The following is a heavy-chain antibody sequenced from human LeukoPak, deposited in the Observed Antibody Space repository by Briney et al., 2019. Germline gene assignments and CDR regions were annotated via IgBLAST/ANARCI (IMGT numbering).Heavy chain of an antibody. CDR2: IWYDGSNK. CDR1: GFTFSSYG. Sequence: GGSLRLSCAASGFTFSSYGMPWVRQAPGKGLEWVAVIWYDGSNKYYADSVKGRFTISRDNSKNTLYLQMNSLRAEDTAVYYCAREGGGIVVVPAARVYYYYGMDVWGQGTTVTVSS. V-gene: IGHV3-33*01. CDR3: AREGGGIVVVPAARVYYYYGMDV. J-gene: IGHJ6*02. D-gene: IGHD2-2*01.